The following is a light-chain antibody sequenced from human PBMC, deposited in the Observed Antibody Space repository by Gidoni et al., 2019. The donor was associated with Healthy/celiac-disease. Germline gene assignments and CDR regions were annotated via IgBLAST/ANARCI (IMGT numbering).Light chain of an antibody. CDR3: CSYAGSSTYEV. V-gene: IGLV2-23*01. J-gene: IGLJ2*01. CDR2: EGS. CDR1: SSDVGSYNL. Sequence: QSARTQPASVSGSPGPSITLSCTGTSSDVGSYNLVSWYQQHPGKAPKLMIYEGSKRPSGVSNRFSGSKSGNTASLTISGLQAEDEADYYCCSYAGSSTYEVFGGGTKLTVL.